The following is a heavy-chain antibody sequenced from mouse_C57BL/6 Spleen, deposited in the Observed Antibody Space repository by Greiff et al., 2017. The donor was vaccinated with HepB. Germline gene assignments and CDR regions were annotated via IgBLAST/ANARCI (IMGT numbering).Heavy chain of an antibody. Sequence: EVKLVESGPELVKPGASVKISCKASGYSFTDYNMHWVKQSNGKSLEWIGVLNPTYGTTSYNQKFKGKATLTVDQSSSTAYMQLNSLTSEDSAVYYCARGYGSSYEYAMDYWGQGTSVTVSS. V-gene: IGHV1-39*01. CDR1: GYSFTDYN. CDR3: ARGYGSSYEYAMDY. D-gene: IGHD1-1*01. CDR2: LNPTYGTT. J-gene: IGHJ4*01.